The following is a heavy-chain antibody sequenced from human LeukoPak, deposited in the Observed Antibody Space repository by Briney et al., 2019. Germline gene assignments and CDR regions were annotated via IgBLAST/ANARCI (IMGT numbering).Heavy chain of an antibody. CDR2: IYYSGST. CDR3: ARDRGSYTIDY. J-gene: IGHJ4*02. CDR1: GGSISSYY. V-gene: IGHV4-59*01. D-gene: IGHD1-26*01. Sequence: PSETLSLTCTVSGGSISSYYWSWIRQPPGNGLEWIGYIYYSGSTNYNPSLKSRVTISVDTSKNQFSLKLSSVTAADTAVYYCARDRGSYTIDYWGQGTLVTVSS.